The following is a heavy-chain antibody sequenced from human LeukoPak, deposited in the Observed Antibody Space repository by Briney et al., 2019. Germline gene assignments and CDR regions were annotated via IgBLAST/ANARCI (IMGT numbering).Heavy chain of an antibody. CDR1: GFTFSSYS. Sequence: GGSLRLSCAAAGFTFSSYSMNWVRQAPGKGLEWVSSIIRSSSYIYYADSVKGRFTISRDNAKDSLYLQMNSLRAEDTAVYYCARDLGYDSSGYYDPFFDYWGQGTLVTVSS. J-gene: IGHJ4*02. CDR3: ARDLGYDSSGYYDPFFDY. D-gene: IGHD3-22*01. CDR2: IIRSSSYI. V-gene: IGHV3-21*01.